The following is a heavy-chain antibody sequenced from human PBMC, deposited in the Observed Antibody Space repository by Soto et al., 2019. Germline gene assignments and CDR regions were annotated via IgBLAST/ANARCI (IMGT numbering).Heavy chain of an antibody. V-gene: IGHV4-30-4*01. J-gene: IGHJ5*02. CDR3: ARVHYSGNWFDP. D-gene: IGHD4-4*01. CDR2: IYYSGST. CDR1: GGSISSGDYY. Sequence: SETLSLTCTVSGGSISSGDYYWSWIRQPPGKGLEWIGYIYYSGSTYYNPSLKSRVTMSVDTSKNQFSLKLTSVTAADTAVYYCARVHYSGNWFDPWGQGTLVTVSS.